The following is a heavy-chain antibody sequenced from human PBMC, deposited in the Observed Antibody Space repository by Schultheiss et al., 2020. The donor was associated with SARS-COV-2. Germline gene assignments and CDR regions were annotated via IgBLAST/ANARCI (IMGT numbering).Heavy chain of an antibody. Sequence: SCTVSGGSISSGSYYWSWIRQPAGKGLEWIGRIYTSGSTNYNPSLKSRVTMSVDTSKNQFSLKLSSVTAADTAVYYCARDRSYFGGWFDPWGQGTLVTVSS. CDR3: ARDRSYFGGWFDP. CDR1: GGSISSGSYY. CDR2: IYTSGST. J-gene: IGHJ5*02. D-gene: IGHD3-10*01. V-gene: IGHV4-61*02.